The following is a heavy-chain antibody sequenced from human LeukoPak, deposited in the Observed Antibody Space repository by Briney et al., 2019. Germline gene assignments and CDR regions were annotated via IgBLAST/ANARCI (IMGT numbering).Heavy chain of an antibody. V-gene: IGHV6-1*01. D-gene: IGHD6-13*01. CDR3: ANIAATGPDVFDI. J-gene: IGHJ3*02. Sequence: SQTLSLTCAISGDSASSNSAVWNWIRQSPSRGLEWLGRTYYRSKWHYDYALSVKSQITINVDTSKNQFSLQLNSVTPEDTAVYYCANIAATGPDVFDIWGQGTMVTVSS. CDR2: TYYRSKWHY. CDR1: GDSASSNSAV.